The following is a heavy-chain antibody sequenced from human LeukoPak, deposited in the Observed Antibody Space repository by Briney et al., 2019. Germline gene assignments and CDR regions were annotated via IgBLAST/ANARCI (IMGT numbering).Heavy chain of an antibody. Sequence: GGSLRLSCAASGFTVDDYAMSWVRQAPGKGLEWVSGINWNGDNTGYADSVKGRFTISRDNAKNSLYLQMNSLRAEDTALYHCARDGGTRAYWGQGTLVTVSS. CDR2: INWNGDNT. J-gene: IGHJ4*02. V-gene: IGHV3-20*01. CDR3: ARDGGTRAY. CDR1: GFTVDDYA. D-gene: IGHD3-16*01.